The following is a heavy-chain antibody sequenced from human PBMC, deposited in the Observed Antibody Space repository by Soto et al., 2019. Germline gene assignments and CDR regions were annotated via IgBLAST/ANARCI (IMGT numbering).Heavy chain of an antibody. D-gene: IGHD2-15*01. CDR2: IIPIFGTA. CDR1: VGTLSSYA. Sequence: ASVKVSCKASVGTLSSYAISWVRQDPGQGLEWMGGIIPIFGTANYAQKFQGRVTITADESTSTAYMELSSLRSEDTAVYYCARVATRYCSGGSCSSYGMDVWGQGTTVTVSS. CDR3: ARVATRYCSGGSCSSYGMDV. V-gene: IGHV1-69*01. J-gene: IGHJ6*02.